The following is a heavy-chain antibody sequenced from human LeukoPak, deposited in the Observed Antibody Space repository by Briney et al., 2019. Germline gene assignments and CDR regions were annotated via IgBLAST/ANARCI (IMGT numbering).Heavy chain of an antibody. V-gene: IGHV3-23*01. CDR2: ISGSGGST. CDR1: GFTFSSYA. CDR3: AKDSIGSWQYYDFWSGLTRYGMDV. D-gene: IGHD3-3*01. Sequence: GGSLRLSCAASGFTFSSYAMSWVRQAPGKGLEWVSAISGSGGSTYYADSVKGRFTISRDNSKNTLYLQMNSLRAEDTAVYYCAKDSIGSWQYYDFWSGLTRYGMDVWGQGTTVTVSS. J-gene: IGHJ6*02.